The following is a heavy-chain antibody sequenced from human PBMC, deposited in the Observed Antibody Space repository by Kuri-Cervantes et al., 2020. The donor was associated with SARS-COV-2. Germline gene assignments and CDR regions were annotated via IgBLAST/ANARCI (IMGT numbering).Heavy chain of an antibody. CDR2: ISYDGNNE. Sequence: GESLKISCAASGFTFSSYAIHWVRQTPGKGLEWVAVISYDGNNEYYADSVKGRFTISRDSSRNTLSLQMNSLRTEDTAVYYCARDLQKGQQIILGTFHYYGMDVWGQGTTATVSS. CDR1: GFTFSSYA. D-gene: IGHD6-13*01. V-gene: IGHV3-30-3*01. J-gene: IGHJ6*02. CDR3: ARDLQKGQQIILGTFHYYGMDV.